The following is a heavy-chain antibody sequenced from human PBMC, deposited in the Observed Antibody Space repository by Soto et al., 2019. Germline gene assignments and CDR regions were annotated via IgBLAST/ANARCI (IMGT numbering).Heavy chain of an antibody. CDR1: GGSISSSSYY. Sequence: QLQLQESGPGLVKPSETLSLTCTVSGGSISSSSYYWGWIRQPPGKGLEWIGSIYYSGSTYYNPSLKSRVTISVDTSKNQFSLKLSSVTAADTAVYYCARIPTIFGVVTHLDYMDVWGKGTTVTVSS. D-gene: IGHD3-3*01. V-gene: IGHV4-39*01. CDR2: IYYSGST. CDR3: ARIPTIFGVVTHLDYMDV. J-gene: IGHJ6*03.